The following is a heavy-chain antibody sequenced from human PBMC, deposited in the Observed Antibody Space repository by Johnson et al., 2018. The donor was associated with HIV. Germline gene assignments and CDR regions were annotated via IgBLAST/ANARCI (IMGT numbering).Heavy chain of an antibody. Sequence: VQLVESGGGLVQPGGSLRLSCAASGFTFSTYAMSWVRQAPGRGLEWVSAISGGGGSTYYADSVKGRFTISRDNSKNTLYLEMNSLRAEDKAVYYCAKDTGAYYDTFLAFDIWGQGTMVTVSS. CDR3: AKDTGAYYDTFLAFDI. CDR2: ISGGGGST. D-gene: IGHD3-22*01. J-gene: IGHJ3*02. CDR1: GFTFSTYA. V-gene: IGHV3-23*04.